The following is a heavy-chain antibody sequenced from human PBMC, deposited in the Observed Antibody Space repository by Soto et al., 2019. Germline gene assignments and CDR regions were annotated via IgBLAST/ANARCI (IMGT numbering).Heavy chain of an antibody. CDR1: GFTFSSYG. CDR2: IWYDGSNK. V-gene: IGHV3-33*01. J-gene: IGHJ4*02. Sequence: QVQLVESGGGVVQPGRSLRLSCAASGFTFSSYGMHWVRQAPGKGLEWVAVIWYDGSNKYYADSVKGRFTISRDNSKNTLYLQMNSLRAEDTAVYYCARDSVESSFDYWGQSTLVTVSS. CDR3: ARDSVESSFDY.